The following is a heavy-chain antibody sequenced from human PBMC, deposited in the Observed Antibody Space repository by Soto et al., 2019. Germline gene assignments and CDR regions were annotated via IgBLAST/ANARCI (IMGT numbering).Heavy chain of an antibody. CDR1: CGSFRGYY. D-gene: IGHD6-6*01. CDR2: INHSGST. V-gene: IGHV4-34*01. Sequence: QVQLQQWGAGLLKPSETLSLTCAVYCGSFRGYYWSWIRQPPGKGLAWIGEINHSGSTNYNPSLKSRVTISVDTSKNQFSLKLSSVTAADTAVYYCARTSRFDCWGQGTLVTVSS. CDR3: ARTSRFDC. J-gene: IGHJ4*02.